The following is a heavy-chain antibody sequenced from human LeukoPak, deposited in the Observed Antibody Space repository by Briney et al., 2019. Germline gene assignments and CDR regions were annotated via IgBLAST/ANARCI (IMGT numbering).Heavy chain of an antibody. Sequence: ASVKVSCKASGYTFTGYYMHWVRQAPGQGLEWMGWINPNSGGTNYAQKFQGRVTMTRDTSISTAYMELSRLRSDDTAVYYCARDDHGDSVGGAFDIWGQGTMVTVSS. J-gene: IGHJ3*02. CDR1: GYTFTGYY. CDR3: ARDDHGDSVGGAFDI. V-gene: IGHV1-2*02. D-gene: IGHD4-17*01. CDR2: INPNSGGT.